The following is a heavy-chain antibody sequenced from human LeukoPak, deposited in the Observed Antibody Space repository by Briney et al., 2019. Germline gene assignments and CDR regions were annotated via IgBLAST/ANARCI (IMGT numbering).Heavy chain of an antibody. Sequence: PGGSLRPSRAASGFTFSSYSMNWVRQAPGKGLEWVSSISSSSSYIYYADSVKGRFTISRDNAKNSLYLQMISLRAEDTAVYYCASPGDYGDFDYWGQGTLVTVSS. J-gene: IGHJ4*02. D-gene: IGHD4-17*01. CDR2: ISSSSSYI. CDR1: GFTFSSYS. CDR3: ASPGDYGDFDY. V-gene: IGHV3-21*01.